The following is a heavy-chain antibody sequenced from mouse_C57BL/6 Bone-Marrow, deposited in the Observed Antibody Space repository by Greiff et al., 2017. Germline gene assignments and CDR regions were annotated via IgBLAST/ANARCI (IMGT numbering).Heavy chain of an antibody. D-gene: IGHD2-2*01. J-gene: IGHJ4*01. Sequence: QVQLKESGPGLVQPSQSLSITCTVSGFSLTSYGVHWVRQSPGKGLEWLGVIWSGGSTDYNAAFISRLSISKDNSKSQVFFKMNSLQADDTAIYYCASLIYYGYFYAMDYWGQGTSVTVSS. CDR2: IWSGGST. CDR3: ASLIYYGYFYAMDY. CDR1: GFSLTSYG. V-gene: IGHV2-2*01.